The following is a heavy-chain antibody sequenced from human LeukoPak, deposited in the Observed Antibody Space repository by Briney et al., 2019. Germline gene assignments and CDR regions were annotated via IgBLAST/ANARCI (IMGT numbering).Heavy chain of an antibody. V-gene: IGHV3-48*01. CDR1: GFTFSSYS. CDR3: ARAAYVWGSFAIFGY. D-gene: IGHD3-16*01. J-gene: IGHJ4*02. CDR2: ISSSSSTI. Sequence: PGGSLRLSCAASGFTFSSYSMNWVRQAPGKGLEWVSYISSSSSTIYYADSVKGRFTISRDNAKNSLYLQMNSLRAEDTAVYYCARAAYVWGSFAIFGYWGQGTLVTVSS.